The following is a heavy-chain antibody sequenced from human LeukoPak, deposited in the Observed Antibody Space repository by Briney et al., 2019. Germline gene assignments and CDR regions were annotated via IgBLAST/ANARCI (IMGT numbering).Heavy chain of an antibody. D-gene: IGHD2-2*02. CDR3: ARRRCSSTSCYRQKYYLDY. J-gene: IGHJ4*02. CDR1: GGSFSGYY. CDR2: INHSGST. V-gene: IGHV4-34*01. Sequence: SETLSLTCAVYGGSFSGYYWSWIRQPPGKGLEWIGEINHSGSTNYNPSLKSRVTITVDTSKNQFSLKLSSVTAADTAVYYCARRRCSSTSCYRQKYYLDYWGQGTLVTVSS.